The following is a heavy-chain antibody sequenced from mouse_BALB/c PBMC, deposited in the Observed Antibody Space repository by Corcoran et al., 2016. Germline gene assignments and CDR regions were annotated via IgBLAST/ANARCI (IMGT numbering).Heavy chain of an antibody. CDR1: GYTFTSYV. Sequence: EVQLQQSGPELVKPGASVKMSCKASGYTFTSYVMHWVKQKPGQGLEWIGYINPYNDGTKYNEKFKGKATLTSDKSSSTAYMELSSLTSEDSAVYYCARGDGNYGGYAMDYWGQGTSVTVSS. D-gene: IGHD2-1*01. CDR3: ARGDGNYGGYAMDY. V-gene: IGHV1S136*01. J-gene: IGHJ4*01. CDR2: INPYNDGT.